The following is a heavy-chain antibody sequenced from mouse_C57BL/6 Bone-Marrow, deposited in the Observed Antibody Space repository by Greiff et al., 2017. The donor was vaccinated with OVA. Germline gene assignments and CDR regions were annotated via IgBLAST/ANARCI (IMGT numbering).Heavy chain of an antibody. J-gene: IGHJ4*01. CDR3: ARSYSNYEGYYAMDY. D-gene: IGHD2-5*01. CDR2: IVPSDSYT. Sequence: VQLQQPGAELVKPGASVKLSCKASGYTFTSYWMQWVKQRPGQGLEWIGEIVPSDSYTNYNQKFKGKATLTVDTSSSTAYMQLSSLTSEDSAVYYCARSYSNYEGYYAMDYWGQGTSVTVSS. CDR1: GYTFTSYW. V-gene: IGHV1-50*01.